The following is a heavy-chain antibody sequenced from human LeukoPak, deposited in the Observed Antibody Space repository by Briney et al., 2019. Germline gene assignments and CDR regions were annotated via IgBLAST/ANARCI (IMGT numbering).Heavy chain of an antibody. V-gene: IGHV3-23*01. CDR1: GFTFSSYA. J-gene: IGHJ4*02. CDR3: AKGRDYYGSGSYYSCDY. CDR2: ISGSGGST. Sequence: PGGSLRLSCAASGFTFSSYAMSWVRQAPGKGLEWVSAISGSGGSTYYADSVKGRFTISRDNSKNTLYLQMNSLRAEDTAVYYCAKGRDYYGSGSYYSCDYWGQGTLVTVSS. D-gene: IGHD3-10*01.